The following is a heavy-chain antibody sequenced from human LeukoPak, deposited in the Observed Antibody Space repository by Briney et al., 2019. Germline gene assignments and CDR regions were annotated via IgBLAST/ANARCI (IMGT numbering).Heavy chain of an antibody. CDR3: ARDPDWNYSGWFDP. CDR1: GGSISSYY. J-gene: IGHJ5*02. D-gene: IGHD1-7*01. CDR2: IYTNGST. Sequence: SETLSLTCTVSGGSISSYYWSWIRQPAGKGLEWIGRIYTNGSTNYNPSLKSRVTMSVDTSKNQFSLKLSSVTAADTAVYYCARDPDWNYSGWFDPWGQGTLVTVSS. V-gene: IGHV4-4*07.